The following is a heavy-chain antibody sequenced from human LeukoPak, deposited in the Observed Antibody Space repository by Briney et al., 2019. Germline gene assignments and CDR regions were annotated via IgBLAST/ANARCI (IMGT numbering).Heavy chain of an antibody. D-gene: IGHD3-16*01. CDR3: ARHTGVWGDWFDP. V-gene: IGHV4-59*08. CDR2: IYYSGAT. Sequence: SETLSLTCTVSGNSISDYYWSWIRQPPGKGLEWIGYIYYSGATNYNPSPKSRLTISVDTSKNQFSLRLSSLTAADTAVYYCARHTGVWGDWFDPWGQGTLVTVSS. J-gene: IGHJ5*02. CDR1: GNSISDYY.